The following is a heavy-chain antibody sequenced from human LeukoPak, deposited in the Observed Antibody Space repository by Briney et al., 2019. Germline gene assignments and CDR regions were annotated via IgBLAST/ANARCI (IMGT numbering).Heavy chain of an antibody. D-gene: IGHD6-13*01. J-gene: IGHJ5*02. Sequence: SVKVSCKASGGTFSSYAISWVRQAPGQGLEWMGGIIPIFGTANYAQKFQGRVTITADESTSTPYMKLSSLRSEDTAVYYCATGKAAPGPWFDPWGQGTLVTVSS. CDR3: ATGKAAPGPWFDP. CDR2: IIPIFGTA. V-gene: IGHV1-69*13. CDR1: GGTFSSYA.